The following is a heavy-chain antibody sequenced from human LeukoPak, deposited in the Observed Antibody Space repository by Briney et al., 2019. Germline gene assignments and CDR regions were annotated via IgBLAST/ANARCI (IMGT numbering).Heavy chain of an antibody. Sequence: PGGSLRLSCAASGFTFSNFGMYWVRQAPGKGLEWVAVIWYDGSNKYYADSVKGRFTISRDNSKNTLYLQMNSLRAEDTAVYYCAKNEAIFGVVEDYWGQGTLVTVSS. J-gene: IGHJ4*02. CDR3: AKNEAIFGVVEDY. CDR1: GFTFSNFG. V-gene: IGHV3-30*02. CDR2: IWYDGSNK. D-gene: IGHD3-3*01.